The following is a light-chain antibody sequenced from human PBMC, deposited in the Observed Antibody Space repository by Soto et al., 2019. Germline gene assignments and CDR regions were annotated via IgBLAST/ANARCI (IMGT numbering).Light chain of an antibody. CDR1: QTVGTF. CDR3: QHRNNWPRT. J-gene: IGKJ2*01. CDR2: DAS. V-gene: IGKV3-11*01. Sequence: EIVLTQSPATLSLSPGERATLSCRASQTVGTFLSWYQQQPSQAPRLVIYDASKRATGIPARFSGTGSGTDFALTIISIEPEDFAVYYCQHRNNWPRTFGQGTKLDIK.